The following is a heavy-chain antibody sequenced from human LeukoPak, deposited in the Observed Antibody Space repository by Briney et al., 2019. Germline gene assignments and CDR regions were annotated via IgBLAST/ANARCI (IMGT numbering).Heavy chain of an antibody. J-gene: IGHJ6*03. V-gene: IGHV4-34*01. CDR1: GGSFSGYY. CDR2: INHSGST. CDR3: ARGRRIVVVLGTTRTHRDYYMDV. Sequence: SETLSLTCAVYGGSFSGYYWSWIRQPPGKGLEWIGEINHSGSTNYNPSLKSRVTISVDTSKNQFSLKLSSVTAADTAVYYCARGRRIVVVLGTTRTHRDYYMDVWGKGTTVTVSS. D-gene: IGHD2-15*01.